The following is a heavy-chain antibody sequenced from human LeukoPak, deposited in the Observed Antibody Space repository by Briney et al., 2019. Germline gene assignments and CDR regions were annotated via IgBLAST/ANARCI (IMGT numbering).Heavy chain of an antibody. CDR3: ARDQEGFDY. J-gene: IGHJ4*02. V-gene: IGHV1-46*01. CDR1: GYTFTSNY. Sequence: ASVKVSCKASGYTFTSNYIHWVRQAPGQGLEWMGMIHPRDGSTSYAQKFQGRVTVTRDTSTSTVHMELSGLRSEDTAVYYCARDQEGFDYWGQGTLVIVSS. CDR2: IHPRDGST.